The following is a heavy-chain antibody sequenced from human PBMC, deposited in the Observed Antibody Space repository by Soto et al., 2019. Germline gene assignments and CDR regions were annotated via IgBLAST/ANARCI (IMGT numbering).Heavy chain of an antibody. J-gene: IGHJ4*02. Sequence: EVQLVESGGGLVKPGGSLRLSCAASGFSLSDYSMNWIRQAPGKGLEWVASISSSSSFIHYAESMKGRFTISRDNAKNSVYLQMNSLSAEDTAVYYCAGSSDDGRDNWGQGTLVTVSS. CDR1: GFSLSDYS. V-gene: IGHV3-21*01. CDR3: AGSSDDGRDN. CDR2: ISSSSSFI. D-gene: IGHD1-26*01.